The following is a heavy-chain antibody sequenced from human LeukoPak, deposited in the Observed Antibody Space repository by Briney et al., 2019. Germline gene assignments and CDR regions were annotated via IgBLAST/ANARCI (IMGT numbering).Heavy chain of an antibody. V-gene: IGHV3-30*18. D-gene: IGHD3-22*01. CDR3: AKGSPWTMIVIDY. CDR2: ISYDGSNK. Sequence: EGSLRLSCAASGFTFSSYGMHWVRQAPGKGLEWVAVISYDGSNKYYADSVKGRFTISRDNSKNTLYLQMNSLRAEDTAVYYCAKGSPWTMIVIDYWGQGTLVTVSS. CDR1: GFTFSSYG. J-gene: IGHJ4*02.